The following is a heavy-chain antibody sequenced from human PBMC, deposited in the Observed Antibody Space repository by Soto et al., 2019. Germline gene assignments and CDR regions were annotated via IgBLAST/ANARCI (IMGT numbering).Heavy chain of an antibody. Sequence: EVQLVESGGGLVQPGGSLRLSCAASGLTFSSYWMHWVRQAPGKRLVWVSRINSDGSSTIYADSVKGRFSISRDNAKNALYLQMNSLRAEDTAVYYCARDSSVGPSNWFDPWGQGTLVTVSS. J-gene: IGHJ5*02. D-gene: IGHD2-15*01. V-gene: IGHV3-74*01. CDR1: GLTFSSYW. CDR3: ARDSSVGPSNWFDP. CDR2: INSDGSST.